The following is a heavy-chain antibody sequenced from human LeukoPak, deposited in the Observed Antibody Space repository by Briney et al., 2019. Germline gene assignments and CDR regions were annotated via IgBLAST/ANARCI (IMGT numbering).Heavy chain of an antibody. CDR2: ISTSGSTI. CDR1: GFTFSSYE. Sequence: GGSLRLSCATSGFTFSSYEMNWVRQAPGKGLEWVSYISTSGSTIYYADSVKGRFTISRDNAKNSLYLQMNSLRAEDTAVYYCARVPWIQLWFRADAFDIWGQGTMVTVSS. V-gene: IGHV3-48*03. D-gene: IGHD5-18*01. J-gene: IGHJ3*02. CDR3: ARVPWIQLWFRADAFDI.